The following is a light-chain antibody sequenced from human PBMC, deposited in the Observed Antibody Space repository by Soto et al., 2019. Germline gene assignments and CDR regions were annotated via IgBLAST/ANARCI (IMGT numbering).Light chain of an antibody. J-gene: IGKJ2*01. CDR1: QSVSTN. Sequence: EIVMTQSPDTLSVSPGERATLSCRASQSVSTNLAWYQHKPGQAPRRLIFGASTRATGIPARFSGSRSGTEFTLTISSLQSEDGAVDHGQQYNNWPYTFGQGTTLEIK. CDR2: GAS. V-gene: IGKV3-15*01. CDR3: QQYNNWPYT.